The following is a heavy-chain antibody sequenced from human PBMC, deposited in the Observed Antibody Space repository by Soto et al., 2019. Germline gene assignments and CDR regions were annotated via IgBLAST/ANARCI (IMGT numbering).Heavy chain of an antibody. CDR2: INHSGST. J-gene: IGHJ6*02. V-gene: IGHV4-34*01. CDR1: GGSCIGYC. CDR3: ARGRRNNSAVTMVRGRNYYYGMDV. D-gene: IGHD3-10*01. Sequence: SQTLSLRXAVDGGSCIGYCWSWIRHPPGKGPEWIGEINHSGSTNYNPSLKSRVTISVDTSKNQFSLKLSSVTAADTAVYYCARGRRNNSAVTMVRGRNYYYGMDVWGQGTTVTVSS.